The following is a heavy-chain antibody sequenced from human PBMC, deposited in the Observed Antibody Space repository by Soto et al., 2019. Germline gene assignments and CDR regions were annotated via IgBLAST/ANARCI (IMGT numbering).Heavy chain of an antibody. V-gene: IGHV4-34*01. D-gene: IGHD5-12*01. J-gene: IGHJ6*02. CDR1: GVSFSGYY. CDR3: ARTRVWSGYDYYYYYGMDV. Sequence: SETLSLTCAVYGVSFSGYYWSWIRQPPGKGLEWIGEINHSGSTNYNPSLKSRVTISVDTSKNQFSLKLSSVTAADTAVYYCARTRVWSGYDYYYYYGMDVWGQGTTVTVSS. CDR2: INHSGST.